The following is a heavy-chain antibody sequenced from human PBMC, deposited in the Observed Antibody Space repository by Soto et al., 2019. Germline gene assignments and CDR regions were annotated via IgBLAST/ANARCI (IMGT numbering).Heavy chain of an antibody. CDR3: AKEGGLSGSYYISSSYYFDY. CDR1: ESTSSSYG. CDR2: ISYVGSNT. Sequence: QVQLVESGGGGVHPGSSLRLSCEAPESTSSSYGMPWVGQAPAKGRGWVAIISYVGSNTYYADSVKGRFTISRDNSKNTLYLQMNSLRAEDTSVYYCAKEGGLSGSYYISSSYYFDYWGQGTLVTVSS. V-gene: IGHV3-30*18. D-gene: IGHD1-26*01. J-gene: IGHJ4*02.